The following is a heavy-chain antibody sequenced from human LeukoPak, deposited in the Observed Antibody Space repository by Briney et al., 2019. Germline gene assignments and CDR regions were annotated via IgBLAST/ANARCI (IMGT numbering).Heavy chain of an antibody. Sequence: PGGSLRLSCAASGFTLRSYTMNWVRQAPGKGLEWVSSIGISSNKIYYADSVKGRFIISRDNAKNSVYLQMNSLGADDTAVYYCATYSILNAREFRYWGQGTLVTVTS. CDR2: IGISSNKI. CDR3: ATYSILNAREFRY. CDR1: GFTLRSYT. J-gene: IGHJ1*01. D-gene: IGHD4-11*01. V-gene: IGHV3-21*01.